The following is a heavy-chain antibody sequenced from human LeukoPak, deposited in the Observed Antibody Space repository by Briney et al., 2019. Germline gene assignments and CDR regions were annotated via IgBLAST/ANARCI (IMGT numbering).Heavy chain of an antibody. CDR2: IYYSGST. Sequence: YIDWVRQAPGKGLEWVGSIYYSGSTYYNPSLKSRVTISVDTSKNQFSLKLSSVTAADTAVYYCARHVVVGAIVDYWGQGTLVTVSS. CDR3: ARHVVVGAIVDY. J-gene: IGHJ4*02. V-gene: IGHV4-39*01. D-gene: IGHD1-26*01. CDR1: Y.